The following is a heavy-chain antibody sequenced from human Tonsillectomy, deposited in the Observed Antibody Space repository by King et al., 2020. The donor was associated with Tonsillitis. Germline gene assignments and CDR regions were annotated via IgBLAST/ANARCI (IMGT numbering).Heavy chain of an antibody. V-gene: IGHV3-21*01. D-gene: IGHD6-19*01. CDR3: ARDHRWGSAVAGPYGIDV. J-gene: IGHJ6*02. Sequence: VQLVESGGGLVKPGGSLRLSCAASGFTFSSYSMNWVRQAPGKGLECVSFISSSSSYIYYADSVKGRFTISRDNAKNSLYLQMHSLRAEDTAVYYCARDHRWGSAVAGPYGIDVWGQRTTVTVSS. CDR2: ISSSSSYI. CDR1: GFTFSSYS.